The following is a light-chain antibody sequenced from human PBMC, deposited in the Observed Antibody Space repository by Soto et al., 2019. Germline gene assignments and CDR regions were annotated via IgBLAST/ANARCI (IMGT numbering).Light chain of an antibody. Sequence: EIELTQSPGTLSLSPGERTTLSCRASQSVSSSSLPWYQQKPGQAPRPLFYGSSSRAIGIPDTFSRCGSGTDFTLPISRLLPEDFAESYCQHYGSTAWTFGQGTKV. J-gene: IGKJ1*01. V-gene: IGKV3-20*01. CDR2: GSS. CDR3: QHYGSTAWT. CDR1: QSVSSSS.